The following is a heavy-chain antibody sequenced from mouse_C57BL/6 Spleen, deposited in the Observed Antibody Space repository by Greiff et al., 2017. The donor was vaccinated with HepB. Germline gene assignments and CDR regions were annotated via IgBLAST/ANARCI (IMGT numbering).Heavy chain of an antibody. Sequence: QVQLQQPGAELVKPGASVKLSCKASGYTFTSYWMPWVKQRPGQGLEWIGEIDPSDSYTNYNQKFKGKATLTVDTSSSTAYMQRSSLTSEDSAVYYCARSDYWGQGTTLTVSS. CDR3: ARSDY. V-gene: IGHV1-50*01. CDR1: GYTFTSYW. CDR2: IDPSDSYT. J-gene: IGHJ2*01.